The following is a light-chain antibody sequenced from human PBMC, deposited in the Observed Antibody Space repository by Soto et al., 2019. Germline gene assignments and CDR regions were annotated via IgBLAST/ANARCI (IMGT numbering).Light chain of an antibody. CDR2: QVS. CDR3: CSYAGSNTWV. V-gene: IGLV2-14*01. CDR1: YGDVGAYDY. J-gene: IGLJ3*02. Sequence: QSVLTQPASVSGSPGQSITISCTGTYGDVGAYDYVSWYQQHPGKAPKLMISQVSNRPSGVSNRFSGSKFGNTASLTVSGLQAEDEADYYCCSYAGSNTWVFGGGTKLTV.